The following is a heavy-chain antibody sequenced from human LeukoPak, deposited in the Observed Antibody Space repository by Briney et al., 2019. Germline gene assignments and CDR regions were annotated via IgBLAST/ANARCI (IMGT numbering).Heavy chain of an antibody. D-gene: IGHD5-12*01. J-gene: IGHJ4*02. CDR3: VRGPRYSGDDYFDY. Sequence: GGSLRLSCAASGFTFSTYSMNWVRQAPGKGLEWVSYIRSGLSTIYYADSVKGRFTISRDNAKNSLYLQMSSLRREDTAVYFWVRGPRYSGDDYFDYWGQGTLVTVSS. CDR1: GFTFSTYS. CDR2: IRSGLSTI. V-gene: IGHV3-48*01.